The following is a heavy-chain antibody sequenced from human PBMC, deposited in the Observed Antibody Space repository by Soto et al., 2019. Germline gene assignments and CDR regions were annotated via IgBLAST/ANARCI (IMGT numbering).Heavy chain of an antibody. CDR3: ARGVVAPPLGY. V-gene: IGHV1-46*01. CDR2: INPSGGST. Sequence: QVQLVQSGAEVRKPGASVKVSCKASGYTFTTYYMHWVRQAPGQGLEWMGIINPSGGSTNYAQKFQGRVTMTRDTSTSTVYMELSSLRPEDTALYYCARGVVAPPLGYWGQGTLVTVSS. D-gene: IGHD2-2*01. CDR1: GYTFTTYY. J-gene: IGHJ4*02.